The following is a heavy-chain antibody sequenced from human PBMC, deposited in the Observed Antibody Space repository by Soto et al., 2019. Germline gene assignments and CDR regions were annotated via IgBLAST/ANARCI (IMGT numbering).Heavy chain of an antibody. D-gene: IGHD2-21*02. V-gene: IGHV1-46*02. CDR2: IHPSGGGT. J-gene: IGHJ4*02. CDR1: GYTFNTYY. Sequence: QVQLVQSGAEVRKPGASVKVSCKPSGYTFNTYYLHWLRQAPGQALEWMGVIHPSGGGTTYAQKFLGRVTVTRAMSTTTVFLELGSLRSDDTAVYYCARGGHIAVVTASFDTWGQGTLVTVSS. CDR3: ARGGHIAVVTASFDT.